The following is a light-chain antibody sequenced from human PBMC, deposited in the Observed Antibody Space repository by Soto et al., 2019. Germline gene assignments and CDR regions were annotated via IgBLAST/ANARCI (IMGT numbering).Light chain of an antibody. V-gene: IGKV3-20*01. CDR3: HQVGSSPRT. Sequence: EILLTQSPGTLSLSPGERATLSCRASQNVNSIYLAWYQQKPGQPPRLLIYGASSRATGIPDRFSGSGSGTDFSLTISRLEPEDFAVYYCHQVGSSPRTFGQGTKVDSK. CDR2: GAS. CDR1: QNVNSIY. J-gene: IGKJ1*01.